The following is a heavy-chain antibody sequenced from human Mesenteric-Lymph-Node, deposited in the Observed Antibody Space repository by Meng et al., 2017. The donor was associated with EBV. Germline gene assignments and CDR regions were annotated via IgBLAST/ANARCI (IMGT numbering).Heavy chain of an antibody. CDR3: ARDGSAYYGSGTFYRDY. V-gene: IGHV1-18*01. D-gene: IGHD3-10*01. Sequence: QVQLVQSGAEVKKPGASVKVSCKASGYTFTSYGLSWVRQAPGQGLEWMGWISAYNGNTIHAQNLQGRLTMTTDASTSTAYMELRSLRSDDTAIYYCARDGSAYYGSGTFYRDYWGQGTLVIVSS. CDR1: GYTFTSYG. CDR2: ISAYNGNT. J-gene: IGHJ4*02.